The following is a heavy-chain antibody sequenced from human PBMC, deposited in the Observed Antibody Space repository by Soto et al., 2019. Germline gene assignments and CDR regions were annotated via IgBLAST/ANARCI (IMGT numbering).Heavy chain of an antibody. V-gene: IGHV1-69*02. CDR3: ARGFTIFGVVIGPHGMDV. CDR1: GGTFSTYS. CDR2: IIPMLGVR. J-gene: IGHJ6*02. D-gene: IGHD3-3*01. Sequence: SVKVSCKDSGGTFSTYSMFWVRQAPGQGLEWMGRIIPMLGVRNYAQRFQDRVTITADKSTATVHMELSSLRSEDTAVYYCARGFTIFGVVIGPHGMDVWGQGTTVTVSS.